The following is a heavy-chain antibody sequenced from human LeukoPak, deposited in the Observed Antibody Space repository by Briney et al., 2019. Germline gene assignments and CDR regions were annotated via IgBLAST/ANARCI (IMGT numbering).Heavy chain of an antibody. J-gene: IGHJ4*02. CDR3: ASAPLLSGSYGY. V-gene: IGHV3-53*01. CDR2: IYSGGST. Sequence: GGSLRLSCAASGFTVSSNYMSWVRQAPGKGLEWVSVIYSGGSTYYADSVKGRFTIYRDNSKNTLYLQMNSLRADDTAVYYCASAPLLSGSYGYWGQGTLVTVSS. D-gene: IGHD1-26*01. CDR1: GFTVSSNY.